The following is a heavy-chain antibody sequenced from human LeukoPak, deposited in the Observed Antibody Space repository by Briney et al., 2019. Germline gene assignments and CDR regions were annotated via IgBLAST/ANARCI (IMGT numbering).Heavy chain of an antibody. V-gene: IGHV4-59*01. CDR3: ARGRGYGGGLDAFDI. CDR1: GGSISSYY. CDR2: IYYSGST. Sequence: SETLSLTCTVSGGSISSYYWSWIRQPPGKGLEWIGYIYYSGSTNYNPSLKSRVTISVDTSKNQFSLKLSSVTAADTAVYYCARGRGYGGGLDAFDIWGQGTMVTVSS. J-gene: IGHJ3*02. D-gene: IGHD4-23*01.